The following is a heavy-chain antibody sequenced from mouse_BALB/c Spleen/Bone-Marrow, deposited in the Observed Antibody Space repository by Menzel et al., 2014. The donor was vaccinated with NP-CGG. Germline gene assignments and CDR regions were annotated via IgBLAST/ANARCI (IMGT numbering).Heavy chain of an antibody. V-gene: IGHV14-3*02. CDR1: GFNIKDTY. Sequence: QLQQSGAELVKPGASVKLSCTASGFNIKDTYMHWVKQRPEQGLEWIGRIDPANGNTKYDPKFQGKATITAETSSNTAYLQLSSLTSEETAVYYCARLGLFAYWGQGTLVTVSA. CDR3: ARLGLFAY. D-gene: IGHD3-1*01. J-gene: IGHJ3*01. CDR2: IDPANGNT.